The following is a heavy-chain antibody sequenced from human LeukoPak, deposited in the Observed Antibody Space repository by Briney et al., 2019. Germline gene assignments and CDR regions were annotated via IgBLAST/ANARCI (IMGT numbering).Heavy chain of an antibody. CDR2: IIPIFGTA. CDR1: GYTFTSNY. Sequence: SVKVSCKAFGYTFTSNYMHWVRQAPGQGPEWMGGIIPIFGTANYAQKFQGRVTITADKSTSTAYMELSSLRSEDTAVYYCAGWWANDVPKSKNQTNSGMFWNSYYYYMDVWGKGTTVTVSS. V-gene: IGHV1-69*06. J-gene: IGHJ6*03. D-gene: IGHD1/OR15-1a*01. CDR3: AGWWANDVPKSKNQTNSGMFWNSYYYYMDV.